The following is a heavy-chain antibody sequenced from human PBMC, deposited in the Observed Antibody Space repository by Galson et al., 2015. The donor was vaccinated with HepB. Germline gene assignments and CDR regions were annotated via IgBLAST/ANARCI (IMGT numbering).Heavy chain of an antibody. CDR2: VGAGGDTT. V-gene: IGHV3-23*01. CDR3: AKPFYSSGWSNFDH. J-gene: IGHJ4*02. Sequence: SLRLSCAASGFTFTNYAVSWVRQAPGKGLEWVSFVGAGGDTTYYADSVKGRFTISRDNSKNTVYLQMTSLRVEDTALYYCAKPFYSSGWSNFDHWGQGTLVTVSS. D-gene: IGHD6-19*01. CDR1: GFTFTNYA.